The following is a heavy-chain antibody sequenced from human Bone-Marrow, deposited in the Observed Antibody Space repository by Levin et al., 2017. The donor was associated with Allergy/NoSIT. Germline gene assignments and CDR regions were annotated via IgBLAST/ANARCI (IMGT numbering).Heavy chain of an antibody. J-gene: IGHJ4*02. CDR1: GFTFSLSG. CDR2: VWYDGSDK. CDR3: ARSSGSHFDY. Sequence: PWASVKVSCAASGFTFSLSGMHWVRQAPGKGPEWVAAVWYDGSDKYYTDSVEGRFTISRDNSKNTLYLQMNSLRVDDTAVYYCARSSGSHFDYWGQGALVIVSS. V-gene: IGHV3-33*01. D-gene: IGHD3-10*01.